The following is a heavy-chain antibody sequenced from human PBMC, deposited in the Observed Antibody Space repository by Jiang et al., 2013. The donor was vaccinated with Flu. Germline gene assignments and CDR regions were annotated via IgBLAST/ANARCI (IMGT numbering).Heavy chain of an antibody. CDR3: ARASYYYGSGSISDAFDI. CDR2: ISYDGSNK. CDR1: GFTFSSYA. J-gene: IGHJ3*02. V-gene: IGHV3-30-3*01. D-gene: IGHD3-10*01. Sequence: SLRLSCAASGFTFSSYAMHWVRQAPGKGLEWVAVISYDGSNKYYADSVKGRFTISRDNSKNTLYLQMNSLRAEDTAVYYCARASYYYGSGSISDAFDIWGQGTMVTVSS.